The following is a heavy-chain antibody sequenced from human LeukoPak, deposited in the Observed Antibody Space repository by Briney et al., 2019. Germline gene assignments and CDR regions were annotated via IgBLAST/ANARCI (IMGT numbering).Heavy chain of an antibody. CDR1: GFTFSSNS. D-gene: IGHD5-24*01. Sequence: TGGSLRLSCAASGFTFSSNSMNWVRQAPGKGLEWVSYISSTGGTIYYADSMKGRFTISRDNAKNSLYLQMNSLRVEDTAVYYCARVRERWLQLGAFDIWGQGTMVTVSS. J-gene: IGHJ3*02. CDR2: ISSTGGTI. V-gene: IGHV3-48*04. CDR3: ARVRERWLQLGAFDI.